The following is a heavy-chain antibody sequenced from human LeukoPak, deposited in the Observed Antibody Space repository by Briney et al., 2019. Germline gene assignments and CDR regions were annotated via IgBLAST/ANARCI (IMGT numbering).Heavy chain of an antibody. CDR3: SVSLKAYYYYYGMDV. CDR1: GFTFSSYA. CDR2: ISDSGGST. D-gene: IGHD5/OR15-5a*01. J-gene: IGHJ6*02. Sequence: GGSLRLSCAASGFTFSSYAMTWVRQAPGKGLEWVSGISDSGGSTYYADSVKGRFTISRDNSKNTLYLQMNSLRAEDTAVCYCSVSLKAYYYYYGMDVWGQGTTVTVSS. V-gene: IGHV3-23*01.